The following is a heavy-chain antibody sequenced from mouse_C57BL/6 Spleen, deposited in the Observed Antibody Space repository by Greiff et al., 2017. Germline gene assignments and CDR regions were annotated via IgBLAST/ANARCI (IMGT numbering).Heavy chain of an antibody. V-gene: IGHV3-1*01. CDR2: LSYSGST. CDR3: AWGSPYYYGSSPWFAY. CDR1: GYSITSGYD. D-gene: IGHD1-1*01. Sequence: EVKLQESGPGMVKPSQSLSLTCPVTGYSITSGYDWHWNRHFPGNNLEWMGYLSYSGSTNYNPYLKSRIPITHDPSKNHFFLKVNSVTTEDTATYYGAWGSPYYYGSSPWFAYWGQGTLVTVSA. J-gene: IGHJ3*01.